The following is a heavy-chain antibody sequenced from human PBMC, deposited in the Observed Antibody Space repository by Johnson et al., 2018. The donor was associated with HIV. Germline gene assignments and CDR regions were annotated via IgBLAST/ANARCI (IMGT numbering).Heavy chain of an antibody. Sequence: VQVVESGGGLVQPGRSLRLSCAASGFTFDDYAMHWVRQAPGKGLEWVSGISWNSGSIGYADSVKGRFTISRDNAKNSLYLQMNSLRAEDTALYYCARGFSKDDAFDIWGQGTMVTVSS. CDR1: GFTFDDYA. CDR3: ARGFSKDDAFDI. J-gene: IGHJ3*02. V-gene: IGHV3-9*01. CDR2: ISWNSGSI.